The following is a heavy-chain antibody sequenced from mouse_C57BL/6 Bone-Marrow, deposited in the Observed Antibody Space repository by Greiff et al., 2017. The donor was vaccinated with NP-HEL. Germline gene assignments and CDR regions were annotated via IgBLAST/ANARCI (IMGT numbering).Heavy chain of an antibody. V-gene: IGHV5-16*01. J-gene: IGHJ4*01. CDR2: INYDGSST. CDR3: AGEGGLRRRTYAMDY. Sequence: DVHLVESEGGLVQPGSSMKLSCTASGFTFSDYYMAWVRQVPEKGLEWVANINYDGSSTYYLDSLKSRFIISRDNAKNILYLQMSSLKSEDTATYYCAGEGGLRRRTYAMDYWGQGTSVTVSS. D-gene: IGHD2-4*01. CDR1: GFTFSDYY.